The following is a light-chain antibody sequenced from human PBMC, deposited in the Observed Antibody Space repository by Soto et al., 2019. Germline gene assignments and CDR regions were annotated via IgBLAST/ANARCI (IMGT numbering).Light chain of an antibody. CDR1: SSNIGSNT. V-gene: IGLV1-44*01. CDR3: AAWDDSLNGVV. CDR2: CNN. J-gene: IGLJ2*01. Sequence: QSVPTQPPSASGTPGQRVTISCSGSSSNIGSNTVNWYQQLPGTAPKLLIYCNNQRPSGVPDRFSGSKSGTSASLAISGLQSEDEADYYCAAWDDSLNGVVFGGGTQLSVL.